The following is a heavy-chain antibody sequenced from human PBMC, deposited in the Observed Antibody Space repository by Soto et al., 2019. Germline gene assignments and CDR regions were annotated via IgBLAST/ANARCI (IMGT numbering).Heavy chain of an antibody. CDR3: AREVTVFGVIIPTPMDF. V-gene: IGHV3-48*03. D-gene: IGHD3-3*01. CDR2: ISGSGSTI. J-gene: IGHJ6*02. Sequence: QSGGSLRLSCAASGFTFSGYEMNWVRQAPGKGLEWISYISGSGSTIYYADSVKGRFTISRDNAKKSLYLQMNSLRAEDTAVYYCAREVTVFGVIIPTPMDFWGQGTTVTVSS. CDR1: GFTFSGYE.